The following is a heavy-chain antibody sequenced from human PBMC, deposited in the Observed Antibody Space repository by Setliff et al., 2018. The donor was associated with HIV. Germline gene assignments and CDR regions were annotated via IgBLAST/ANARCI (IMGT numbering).Heavy chain of an antibody. Sequence: ASVKVSCKASGYTFSDYFIHWVRQAPGQGLEWMGWIHPNRGGTNYAQKFQGRVTMTRDTSITTAYMELSRLSSDDTAMYYCARGVGSSWFDSWGQGTLVTVSS. CDR3: ARGVGSSWFDS. CDR2: IHPNRGGT. J-gene: IGHJ5*01. D-gene: IGHD1-26*01. CDR1: GYTFSDYF. V-gene: IGHV1-2*02.